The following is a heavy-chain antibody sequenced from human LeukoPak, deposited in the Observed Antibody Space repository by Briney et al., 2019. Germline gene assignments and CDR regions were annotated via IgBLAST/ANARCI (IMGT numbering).Heavy chain of an antibody. D-gene: IGHD4-23*01. CDR1: GFTFSSYA. CDR2: ISGSGGST. Sequence: RGSLRLSCAASGFTFSSYAMSWVRQAPGKGLEWVSTISGSGGSTYYADSVKGRFTISRDNSKNTLYVQMNSLRAEDTAVYYCAKARTVVTTPDYWGQGTLVTVSS. CDR3: AKARTVVTTPDY. V-gene: IGHV3-23*01. J-gene: IGHJ4*02.